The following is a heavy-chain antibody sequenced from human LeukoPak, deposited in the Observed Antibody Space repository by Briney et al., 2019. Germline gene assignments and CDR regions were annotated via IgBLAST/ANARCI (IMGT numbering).Heavy chain of an antibody. V-gene: IGHV4-34*01. J-gene: IGHJ4*02. CDR1: GGSFSGYY. D-gene: IGHD5-24*01. Sequence: SETLSLTCAVYGGSFSGYYWSWIRQPPGKGLEWIGEINHSGSTNYNPSLKSQVTISVDTSKNQFSLKLSSVTAADTAVYYCARGVETYSGFDYWGQGTLVTVSS. CDR2: INHSGST. CDR3: ARGVETYSGFDY.